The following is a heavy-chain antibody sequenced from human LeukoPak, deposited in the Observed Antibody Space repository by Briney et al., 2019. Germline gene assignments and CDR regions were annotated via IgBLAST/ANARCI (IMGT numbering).Heavy chain of an antibody. CDR3: ARGRITMVRGVIIGFRFDY. J-gene: IGHJ4*02. CDR1: GFTFSSYW. Sequence: PGGSLRLSCAASGFTFSSYWMSWVRQAPGKGLEWVANIKQDGSEKYYVDSVKGRLTISRDNAKNSLYLQMNSLRAEDTAVYYCARGRITMVRGVIIGFRFDYWGQGTLVTVSS. V-gene: IGHV3-7*01. D-gene: IGHD3-10*01. CDR2: IKQDGSEK.